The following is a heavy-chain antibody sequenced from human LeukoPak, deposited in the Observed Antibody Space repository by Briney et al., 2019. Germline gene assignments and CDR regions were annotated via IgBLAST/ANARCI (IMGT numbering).Heavy chain of an antibody. CDR3: ARAGKTPNYYYYYGMDV. Sequence: SVKVSCKASGGTFSSYAISWVRQAPGQGLEWMGGIIPIFGTANYAQKFQGRVTITADESTSTAYMELRSLRSDDTAVYYCARAGKTPNYYYYYGMDVWGQGTTVTVSS. CDR1: GGTFSSYA. J-gene: IGHJ6*02. D-gene: IGHD2-15*01. CDR2: IIPIFGTA. V-gene: IGHV1-69*13.